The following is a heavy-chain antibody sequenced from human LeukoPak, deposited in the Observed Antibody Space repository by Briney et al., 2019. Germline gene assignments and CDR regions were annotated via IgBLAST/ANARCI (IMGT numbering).Heavy chain of an antibody. D-gene: IGHD6-19*01. Sequence: GGSLRLSCAASGFTFSSYSMNWVRQAPGKGLEWVSYISSSSSTIYYADSVKGRFTISRDNAKNTLYLQMNSLRAEDTAVYYCAKDPWISSGWEAWYFDLWGRGTLVTVSS. CDR2: ISSSSSTI. J-gene: IGHJ2*01. V-gene: IGHV3-48*04. CDR3: AKDPWISSGWEAWYFDL. CDR1: GFTFSSYS.